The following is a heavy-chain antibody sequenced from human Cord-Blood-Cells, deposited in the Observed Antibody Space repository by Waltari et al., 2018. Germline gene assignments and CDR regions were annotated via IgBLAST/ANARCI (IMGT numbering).Heavy chain of an antibody. CDR1: GGSISRSSYS. V-gene: IGHV4-39*01. CDR2: IYYSGST. D-gene: IGHD3-3*01. Sequence: QLQLQESGPGLVKPSETLSLTCTVSGGSISRSSYSWAWIRQPPGKGLEWIGSIYYSGSTYYNPSLKSRVTISVDTSKNQFSLKLSSVTAADTAVYYCASLTIFGVVIDYWGQGTLVTVSS. J-gene: IGHJ4*02. CDR3: ASLTIFGVVIDY.